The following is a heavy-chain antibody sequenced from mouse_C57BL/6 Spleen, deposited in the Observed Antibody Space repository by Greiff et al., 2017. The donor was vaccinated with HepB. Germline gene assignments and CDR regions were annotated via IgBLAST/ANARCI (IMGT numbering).Heavy chain of an antibody. D-gene: IGHD2-3*01. CDR2: IHPNSGST. CDR3: ARSVTTPFAY. J-gene: IGHJ3*01. CDR1: GYTFTSYW. V-gene: IGHV1-64*01. Sequence: VKLQESGAELVKPGASVKLSCKASGYTFTSYWMHWVKQRPGQGLEWIGMIHPNSGSTNYNEKFKSKATLTVDKSSSTAYMQLSSLTSEDSAVYYCARSVTTPFAYWGQGTLVTVSA.